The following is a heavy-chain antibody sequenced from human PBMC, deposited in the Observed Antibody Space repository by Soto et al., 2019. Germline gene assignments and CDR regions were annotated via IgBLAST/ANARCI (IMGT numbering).Heavy chain of an antibody. CDR2: ILPIFGTP. CDR1: GGTFRNNA. V-gene: IGHV1-69*01. CDR3: TWSGNRNGYNQNYYFDY. D-gene: IGHD5-12*01. J-gene: IGHJ4*02. Sequence: QVQLVQSGAEVKKPGSSVKVSCKTSGGTFRNNAISWVRQAPGQGLEWLGWILPIFGTPNYEQRFRGRVTITADDSATTALMELRGLRPDDAAVYFCTWSGNRNGYNQNYYFDYWGQGSRVTVSS.